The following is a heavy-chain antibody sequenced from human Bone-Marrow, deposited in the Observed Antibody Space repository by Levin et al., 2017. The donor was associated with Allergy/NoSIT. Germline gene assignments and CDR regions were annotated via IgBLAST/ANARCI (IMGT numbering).Heavy chain of an antibody. Sequence: ASVKVSCKASGYTFTNYGLSCVRQAPGQGLEWMGWISGYNGKTNYAQKFQGRVTMTADTSTSTAYMELRSLRSDDTAVYYCARTPPTDNRGFYWYFDLWGRGTLVTVSS. CDR3: ARTPPTDNRGFYWYFDL. V-gene: IGHV1-18*01. CDR1: GYTFTNYG. D-gene: IGHD1-14*01. J-gene: IGHJ2*01. CDR2: ISGYNGKT.